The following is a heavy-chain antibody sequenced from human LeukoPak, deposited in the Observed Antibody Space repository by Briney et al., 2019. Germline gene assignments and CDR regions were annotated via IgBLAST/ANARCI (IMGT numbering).Heavy chain of an antibody. Sequence: SQTLSLTCTVSGGSISSGDYYWSWIRQPPGKGLEWIGYIYYSGTTYYNPSLKSRVTISVDTSKNQFSLKLTSVTAADTAVYFCARGPYGSGSYYWGQGTPVTVSS. CDR1: GGSISSGDYY. CDR2: IYYSGTT. J-gene: IGHJ4*02. V-gene: IGHV4-30-4*01. D-gene: IGHD3-10*01. CDR3: ARGPYGSGSYY.